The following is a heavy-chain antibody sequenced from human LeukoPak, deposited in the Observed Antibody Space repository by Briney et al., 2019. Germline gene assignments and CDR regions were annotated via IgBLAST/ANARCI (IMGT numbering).Heavy chain of an antibody. CDR1: GFTFSSYW. CDR3: ARPLYILTGYNPPYELGY. J-gene: IGHJ4*02. Sequence: PGESLRLSCAASGFTFSSYWMSWVRQAPGKGLEWVANIKQDGSEKYYVDSVKGRFTISRDNAKNSLYLQMNSLRAEDTAVYYCARPLYILTGYNPPYELGYWGQGTLVTVSS. V-gene: IGHV3-7*01. D-gene: IGHD3-9*01. CDR2: IKQDGSEK.